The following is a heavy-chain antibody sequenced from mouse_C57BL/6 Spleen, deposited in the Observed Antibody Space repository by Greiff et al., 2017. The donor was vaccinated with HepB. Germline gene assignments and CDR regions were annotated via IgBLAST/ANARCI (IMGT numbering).Heavy chain of an antibody. J-gene: IGHJ2*01. D-gene: IGHD2-12*01. CDR1: GYAFSSSW. CDR2: IYPGDGDT. CDR3: ARGYCYDVGYFDY. Sequence: QVQLQQSGPELVKPGASVKISCKASGYAFSSSWMNWVKQRPGKGLEWIGRIYPGDGDTNYNGKFKGKATLTADKSSSTAYMQLSSLTSEDSAVYFCARGYCYDVGYFDYWGQGTTLTVSS. V-gene: IGHV1-82*01.